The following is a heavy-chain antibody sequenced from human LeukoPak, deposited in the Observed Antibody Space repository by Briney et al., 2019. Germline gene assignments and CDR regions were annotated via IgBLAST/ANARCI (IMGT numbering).Heavy chain of an antibody. CDR3: ARERHRMDV. CDR1: GFTFSSYA. J-gene: IGHJ6*02. V-gene: IGHV3-53*01. CDR2: IYSGGST. Sequence: GGSLRLSCAASGFTFSSYAMSWVRQAPGKGLEWVSVIYSGGSTYYADSVKGRFTISRDNSKNTLYLQMNSLRAEDTAVYYCARERHRMDVWGQGTTVTVSS.